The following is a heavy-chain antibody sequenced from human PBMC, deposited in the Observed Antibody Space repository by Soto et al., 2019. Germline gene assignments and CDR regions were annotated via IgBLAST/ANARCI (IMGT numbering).Heavy chain of an antibody. CDR2: IDWDDDK. Sequence: SGPTLVNPTQTLTLTCTFSGLSLSTSGMCVSWIRQPPGKALEWLALIDWDDDKYYSTSLKTRLTISKDTSKNQVVLTMTNMDPVDTATYYCARILCIAAADLFDYWGQGTLVTVSS. D-gene: IGHD6-13*01. V-gene: IGHV2-70*01. CDR1: GLSLSTSGMC. J-gene: IGHJ4*02. CDR3: ARILCIAAADLFDY.